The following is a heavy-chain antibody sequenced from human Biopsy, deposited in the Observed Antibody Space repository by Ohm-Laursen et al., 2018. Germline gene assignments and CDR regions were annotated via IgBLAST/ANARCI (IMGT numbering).Heavy chain of an antibody. CDR2: IIPIPNVA. J-gene: IGHJ5*02. Sequence: VNISCKASGDSFTSYAIGWARQAPGQGLGWMGGIIPIPNVATYAQKFQGRITITADESTSTAYMELNSLTSDDTAVYFCARGEGSSWFDPWGHGTLVTVSS. CDR3: ARGEGSSWFDP. D-gene: IGHD1-26*01. CDR1: GDSFTSYA. V-gene: IGHV1-69*10.